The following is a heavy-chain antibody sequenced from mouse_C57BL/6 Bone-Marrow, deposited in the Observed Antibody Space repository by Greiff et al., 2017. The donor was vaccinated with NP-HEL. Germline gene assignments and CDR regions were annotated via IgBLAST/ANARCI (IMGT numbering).Heavy chain of an antibody. CDR2: IYPRDGST. D-gene: IGHD1-1*01. J-gene: IGHJ2*01. Sequence: VQLQQSGPELVKPGASVKLSCKASGYTFTSYDINWVKQRPGQGLEWIGWIYPRDGSTKYNAKFKGKATLTVDTSSSTAYMELHSLTSEDSAVYFCACAPFTTVVATKDYWGQGTTLTVSS. CDR1: GYTFTSYD. V-gene: IGHV1-85*01. CDR3: ACAPFTTVVATKDY.